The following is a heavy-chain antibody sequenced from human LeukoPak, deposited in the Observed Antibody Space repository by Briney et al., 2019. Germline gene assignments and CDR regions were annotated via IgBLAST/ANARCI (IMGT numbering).Heavy chain of an antibody. Sequence: SVKVSCKASGSTFSNYAISWVRQAPGQGLEWMGRIIPTLDIANYAQEFQGRVTITADKSTSTAYMELSSLRSEDTAVYYCARDGGYSYGSYYFDYWGQGTLVTVSS. CDR1: GSTFSNYA. CDR2: IIPTLDIA. CDR3: ARDGGYSYGSYYFDY. V-gene: IGHV1-69*04. D-gene: IGHD5-18*01. J-gene: IGHJ4*02.